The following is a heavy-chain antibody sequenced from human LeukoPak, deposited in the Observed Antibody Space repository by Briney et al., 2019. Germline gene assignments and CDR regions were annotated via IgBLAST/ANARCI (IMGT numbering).Heavy chain of an antibody. CDR2: ITGSGGST. J-gene: IGHJ4*02. V-gene: IGHV3-23*01. Sequence: PGGSLRPSCAASGFTFISYGMSWVRQAPGKGLEWVSGITGSGGSTYYADSVKGRFTISRDNSKNTLYLQMNSLRAEDTAVYYCAKDRLAYSYAQPFDYWGQGTLVTVSS. CDR1: GFTFISYG. CDR3: AKDRLAYSYAQPFDY. D-gene: IGHD5-18*01.